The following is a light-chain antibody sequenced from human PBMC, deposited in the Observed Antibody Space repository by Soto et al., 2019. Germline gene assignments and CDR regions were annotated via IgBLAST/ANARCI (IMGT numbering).Light chain of an antibody. CDR2: AAS. V-gene: IGKV1-39*01. J-gene: IGKJ1*01. Sequence: DIQITHSPSSLSAPVVDRVTITFLASQSISSYLNWYQQKPGKAPKLLIYAASSLQSWVPSRFSGSGSGTDFTLTISSLQPEDFATYYCQQSYSTLTWKFGQGTKVDIK. CDR1: QSISSY. CDR3: QQSYSTLTWK.